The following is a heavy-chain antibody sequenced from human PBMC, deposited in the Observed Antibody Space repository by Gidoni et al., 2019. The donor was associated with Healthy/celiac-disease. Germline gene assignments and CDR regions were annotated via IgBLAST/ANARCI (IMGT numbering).Heavy chain of an antibody. J-gene: IGHJ4*02. Sequence: QVQLVQSGAEVKKPGASVKVSCTASGSTFPSYGIRWVRPPPGQGLEWMGWISAYNGNTNYAQKLQGRVTMTTDTSTSTAYMELRSLRSDDTAVYYCARVEGSGWSTYPDYWGQGTLVTVSS. V-gene: IGHV1-18*04. D-gene: IGHD6-19*01. CDR2: ISAYNGNT. CDR1: GSTFPSYG. CDR3: ARVEGSGWSTYPDY.